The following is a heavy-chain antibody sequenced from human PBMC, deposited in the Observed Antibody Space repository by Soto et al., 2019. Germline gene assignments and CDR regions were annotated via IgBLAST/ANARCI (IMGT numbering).Heavy chain of an antibody. CDR1: GGSFSGYY. Sequence: SETLSLTCAVYGGSFSGYYWSWIRQPPGKGLEWIGEINHSGSTNYNPSLKSRVTISVDTSKNQFSLKLSSVTAADTAVYYCARVLLGGYGDYGSSYYYYGMDVWGQGTTVTVSS. D-gene: IGHD4-17*01. J-gene: IGHJ6*02. CDR3: ARVLLGGYGDYGSSYYYYGMDV. V-gene: IGHV4-34*01. CDR2: INHSGST.